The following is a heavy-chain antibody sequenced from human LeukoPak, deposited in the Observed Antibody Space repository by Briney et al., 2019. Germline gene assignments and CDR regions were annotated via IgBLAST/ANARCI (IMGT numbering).Heavy chain of an antibody. CDR1: GFTFSSYG. Sequence: PGGSLRLSCAASGFTFSSYGMSWVRQAPGKGLEWVSAISGSGGSTYYADSVKSRFTISRDNSKNTLYLQMNSLRAEDTAVYYCATSGELSSFDYWGQGTLVTVSS. D-gene: IGHD1-7*01. CDR3: ATSGELSSFDY. V-gene: IGHV3-23*01. J-gene: IGHJ4*02. CDR2: ISGSGGST.